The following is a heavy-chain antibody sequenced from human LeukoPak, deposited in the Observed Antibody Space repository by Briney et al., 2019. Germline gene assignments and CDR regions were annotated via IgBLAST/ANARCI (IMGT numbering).Heavy chain of an antibody. V-gene: IGHV3-15*01. CDR2: IKSKTDGGTT. D-gene: IGHD3-10*01. Sequence: GGSLRLSCAASGFTFSNAWMSWVRQAPGKGLEWVGRIKSKTDGGTTDYAAPVKGRFTISRDDSKNTLYLQMSSLKTEDTAVYYCTTDHYYGSGSLDYWGQGTLVTVSS. CDR3: TTDHYYGSGSLDY. J-gene: IGHJ4*02. CDR1: GFTFSNAW.